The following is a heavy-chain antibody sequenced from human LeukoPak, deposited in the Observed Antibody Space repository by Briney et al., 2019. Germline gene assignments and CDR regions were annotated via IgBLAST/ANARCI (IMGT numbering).Heavy chain of an antibody. D-gene: IGHD1-26*01. J-gene: IGHJ4*02. CDR3: ARDGGGSYYRVNSHFDY. CDR1: GYAFTRHY. CDR2: INPSGSST. V-gene: IGHV1-46*01. Sequence: ASVKVSCKASGYAFTRHYMHWVRQAPGQGLEWMGLINPSGSSTIYAQKFQGRVTMTRDMSTSTDYMELSSLRSEDTAVYYCARDGGGSYYRVNSHFDYWGQGTLVTVSS.